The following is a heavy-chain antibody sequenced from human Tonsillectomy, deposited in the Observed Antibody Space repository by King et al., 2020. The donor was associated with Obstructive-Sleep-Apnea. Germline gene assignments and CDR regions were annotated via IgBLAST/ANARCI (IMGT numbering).Heavy chain of an antibody. CDR1: GFTFSSYA. J-gene: IGHJ4*02. CDR2: IIGSGGNT. V-gene: IGHV3-23*04. Sequence: VQLVESGGGLVQPGGSLRLSCAASGFTFSSYAMSWVRQAPGKGLEWVSGIIGSGGNTYYADSVKGRFTISRGNSKNTLYLQMNSLRVEDTAVYYCAKASKVGPAAIGYWGQGTLVTVSS. D-gene: IGHD2-2*01. CDR3: AKASKVGPAAIGY.